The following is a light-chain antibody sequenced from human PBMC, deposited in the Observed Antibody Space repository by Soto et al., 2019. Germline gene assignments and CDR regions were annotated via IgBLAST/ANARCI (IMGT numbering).Light chain of an antibody. CDR1: QGIRNF. V-gene: IGKV1-33*01. Sequence: DIQMTQSPSSLSASVGDRVTITCQASQGIRNFLNWYQQKPGKAPRLLIYDASKLETGVPTRFSGSGSGAHFIFTINSLQPEDVATYYCQQYDNLPYTFGQGTKLE. J-gene: IGKJ2*01. CDR3: QQYDNLPYT. CDR2: DAS.